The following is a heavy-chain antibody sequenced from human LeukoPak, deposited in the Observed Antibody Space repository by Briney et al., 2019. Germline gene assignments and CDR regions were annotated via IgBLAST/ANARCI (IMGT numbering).Heavy chain of an antibody. CDR1: GFTFSSYG. J-gene: IGHJ6*03. D-gene: IGHD2-2*01. CDR3: ARDRGGCSSTSCYAMDV. V-gene: IGHV3-30*02. Sequence: GGSLRLSCAASGFTFSSYGMHWVRQAPGKGLEWVAFIRYDGSNKYYADSVKGRFTISRDNSKNTLYLQMNSLRAEDTAVYYCARDRGGCSSTSCYAMDVWGKGTTVTVSS. CDR2: IRYDGSNK.